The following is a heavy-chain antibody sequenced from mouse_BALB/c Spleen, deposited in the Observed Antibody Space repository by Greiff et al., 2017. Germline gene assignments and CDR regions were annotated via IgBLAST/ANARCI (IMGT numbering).Heavy chain of an antibody. CDR1: GYSFTGYY. V-gene: IGHV1-31*01. D-gene: IGHD2-14*01. Sequence: VQLQQSGPELVKPGASVKISCKASGYSFTGYYMHWVKQSHVKSLEWIGRINPYNGATSYNQNFKDKASLTVDKSSSTAYMELHSLTSEDSAVYYCARGYDWFAYWGQGTLVTVSA. CDR3: ARGYDWFAY. CDR2: INPYNGAT. J-gene: IGHJ3*01.